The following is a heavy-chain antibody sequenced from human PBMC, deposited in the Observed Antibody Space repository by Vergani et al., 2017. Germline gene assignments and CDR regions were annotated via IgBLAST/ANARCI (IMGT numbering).Heavy chain of an antibody. CDR3: ARGRIAVAGTFDY. D-gene: IGHD6-19*01. CDR2: IIPILGIA. V-gene: IGHV1-69*04. J-gene: IGHJ4*02. CDR1: GGTFSRYA. Sequence: QVQLVQSGAEVKKPGSSVKVSCKASGGTFSRYAISWVRQAPGQGLEWMGSIIPILGIANYAQKFQGRVTITADKTTSTAYMELSSLRSEDTAVYYCARGRIAVAGTFDYWGQGTLVTVSS.